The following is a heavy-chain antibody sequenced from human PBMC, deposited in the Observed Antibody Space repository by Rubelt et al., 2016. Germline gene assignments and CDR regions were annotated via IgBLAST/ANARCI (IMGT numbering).Heavy chain of an antibody. CDR2: INPSGGST. CDR3: ARDRGYCSGGSCYTTNWFDP. V-gene: IGHV1-46*01. D-gene: IGHD2-15*01. Sequence: GLEWMGIINPSGGSTSYAQKFQGRVTMTRDTSTSTVYMELSSLRSEDTAVYYCARDRGYCSGGSCYTTNWFDPWGQGTLVTVSS. J-gene: IGHJ5*02.